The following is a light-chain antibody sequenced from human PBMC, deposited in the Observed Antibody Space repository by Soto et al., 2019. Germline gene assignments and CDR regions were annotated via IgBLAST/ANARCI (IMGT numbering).Light chain of an antibody. CDR1: QSVGRNY. CDR3: HQYNNLWT. Sequence: VLTQSPGTLSLSPGERATLSCRASQSVGRNYLAWFQQKSGQAPRLVIYGASSRAAGIPDRLSGSGSGTDFRLTISRLDPEDFGVDDCHQYNNLWTFGQGTKVDIK. CDR2: GAS. V-gene: IGKV3-20*01. J-gene: IGKJ1*01.